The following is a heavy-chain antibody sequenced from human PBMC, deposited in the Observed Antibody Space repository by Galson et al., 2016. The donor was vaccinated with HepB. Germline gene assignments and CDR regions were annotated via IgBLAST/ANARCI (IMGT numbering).Heavy chain of an antibody. J-gene: IGHJ6*02. CDR1: GYTFTSYG. D-gene: IGHD2-2*01. CDR2: ISAYNGNT. Sequence: SVKVSCKASGYTFTSYGISWVRQAPGQGLEWMGWISAYNGNTNYAQKLQGRVTMTTDTSTSTAYMELRSLRSDDTAVYYCAREGNVYQLLPHYYYYYGMDVWGQGTTVTVSS. V-gene: IGHV1-18*01. CDR3: AREGNVYQLLPHYYYYYGMDV.